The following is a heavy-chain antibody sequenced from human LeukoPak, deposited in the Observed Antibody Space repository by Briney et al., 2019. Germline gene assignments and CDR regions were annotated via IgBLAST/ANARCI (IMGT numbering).Heavy chain of an antibody. CDR3: ARTELWFGESYYYMDV. J-gene: IGHJ6*03. D-gene: IGHD3-10*01. CDR2: INPNSGGT. V-gene: IGHV1-2*02. Sequence: GASVKVSCKASGYTFIGYYMHWVRQAPGQGLEWMGWINPNSGGTNYAQKFQGRVTMTRDTSISTAYMELSRLRSDDTAVYYCARTELWFGESYYYMDVWGKGTTVTVSS. CDR1: GYTFIGYY.